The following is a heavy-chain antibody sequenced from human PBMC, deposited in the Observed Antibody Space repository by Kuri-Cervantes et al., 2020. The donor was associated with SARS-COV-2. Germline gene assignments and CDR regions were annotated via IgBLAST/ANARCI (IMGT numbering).Heavy chain of an antibody. CDR3: AKDMTPDYGGNVDY. CDR1: RFTFNRYD. V-gene: IGHV3-43*02. Sequence: GESPKISCAASRFTFNRYDLIWVRQAPGKGLEWVSSISTSGGDTNYADSLKGRFTISRDNSKNSLYLQMNSLRTEDTALYYCAKDMTPDYGGNVDYWGQGTLVTVSS. CDR2: ISTSGGDT. D-gene: IGHD4-23*01. J-gene: IGHJ4*02.